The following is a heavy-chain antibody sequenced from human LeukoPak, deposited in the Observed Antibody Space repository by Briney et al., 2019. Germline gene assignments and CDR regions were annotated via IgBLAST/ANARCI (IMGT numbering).Heavy chain of an antibody. Sequence: PSQTLSLTCTVSGGSISSGDYYWSWIRQPPGKGLEWIGYIYYSGSTYYNPSLKSRVTISVDTSKNQFSLKLSSVTAADTAVYYCASQYDYVWGSYRPFDYWGQGTLVTVSS. D-gene: IGHD3-16*02. CDR2: IYYSGST. V-gene: IGHV4-30-4*08. CDR1: GGSISSGDYY. J-gene: IGHJ4*02. CDR3: ASQYDYVWGSYRPFDY.